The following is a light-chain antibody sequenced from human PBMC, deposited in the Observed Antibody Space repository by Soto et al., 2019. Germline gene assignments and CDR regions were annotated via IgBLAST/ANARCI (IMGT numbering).Light chain of an antibody. Sequence: EMVLTQSPGTLSLSPGERATLSCRASQSVSSSYLAWYQQKPGQAPRLLIYGASSRATGIPDRFSGSGSGTDFTLTISSLQPEDFATYYCQQSYSTPLTFGGGTKVDIK. CDR1: QSVSSSY. CDR3: QQSYSTPLT. CDR2: GAS. J-gene: IGKJ4*01. V-gene: IGKV3-20*01.